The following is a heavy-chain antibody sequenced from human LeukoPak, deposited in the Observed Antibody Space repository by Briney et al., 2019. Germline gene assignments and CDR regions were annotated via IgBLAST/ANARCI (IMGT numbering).Heavy chain of an antibody. V-gene: IGHV4-34*01. J-gene: IGHJ4*02. CDR3: ARVGSAGYCSGGSCYAVGADY. CDR1: GGSFSGYY. CDR2: ISHSGST. D-gene: IGHD2-15*01. Sequence: SETLSLTCAVYGGSFSGYYWSGIRQPPGKGLEWIGEISHSGSTNYNPSLKSRVTISVDTSKNQFSLKLSSVTAADTVVYYCARVGSAGYCSGGSCYAVGADYWGQGILVTVSS.